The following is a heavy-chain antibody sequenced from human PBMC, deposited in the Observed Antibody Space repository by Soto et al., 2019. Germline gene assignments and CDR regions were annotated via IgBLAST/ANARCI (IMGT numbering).Heavy chain of an antibody. CDR1: GFTFSSYW. CDR2: INSDGSST. Sequence: HPGGSLRLSCAASGFTFSSYWMHWVRQAPGKGLVWVSRINSDGSSTSYADSVKGRFTISRDNAKNTLYLQMNSLRAEDTAVYYCARETYYDFWSGYYRYYYYYGMDVWGQGTTVTVSS. V-gene: IGHV3-74*01. J-gene: IGHJ6*02. CDR3: ARETYYDFWSGYYRYYYYYGMDV. D-gene: IGHD3-3*01.